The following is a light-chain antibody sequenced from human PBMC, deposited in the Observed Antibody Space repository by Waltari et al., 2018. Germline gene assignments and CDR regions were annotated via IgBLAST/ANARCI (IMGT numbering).Light chain of an antibody. Sequence: SYVLTQPPSVSVAPGKTARITCGGNNLGRTSVHWYQQKPAQAPGLVVYEDSDRTSGIPERFSGSNSGNTATLTISRVEAGDEADYYCQVWDSSSDHPGVFGGGTKLTVL. CDR2: EDS. CDR1: NLGRTS. J-gene: IGLJ2*01. CDR3: QVWDSSSDHPGV. V-gene: IGLV3-21*03.